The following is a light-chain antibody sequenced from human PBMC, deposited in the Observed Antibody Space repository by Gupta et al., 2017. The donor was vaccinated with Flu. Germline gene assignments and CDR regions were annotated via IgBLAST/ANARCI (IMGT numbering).Light chain of an antibody. Sequence: EIVLTQSPATLSLSPGERATLSCRASQDINNYLAWYQQRPGQAPSLLIYDTSNRATGIPARFGGSGSGTDFTLTISSLEPEDFAVYFCQQRVNWPRTFGGGTKVEI. V-gene: IGKV3-11*01. CDR1: QDINNY. CDR2: DTS. J-gene: IGKJ4*01. CDR3: QQRVNWPRT.